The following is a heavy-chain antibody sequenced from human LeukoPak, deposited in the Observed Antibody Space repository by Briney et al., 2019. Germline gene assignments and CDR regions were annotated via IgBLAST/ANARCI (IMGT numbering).Heavy chain of an antibody. V-gene: IGHV1-18*01. D-gene: IGHD2/OR15-2a*01. J-gene: IGHJ4*02. CDR1: VYTFTNYV. CDR2: ISAYNANT. Sequence: ASVKVSCKASVYTFTNYVISWVRQAPGQGLEWMGWISAYNANTTSAQNLQARVTMTTDSSTSTAYMELRSLRSDDTAVYYCARTDSKYFSSSAFDSWGQGNLVTVSS. CDR3: ARTDSKYFSSSAFDS.